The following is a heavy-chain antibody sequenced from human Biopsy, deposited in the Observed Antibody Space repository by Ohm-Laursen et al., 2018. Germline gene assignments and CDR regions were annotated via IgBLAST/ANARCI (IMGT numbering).Heavy chain of an antibody. CDR2: FFYSANT. CDR3: TRATNSTGWPYYYFCGMDV. J-gene: IGHJ6*02. CDR1: GVSINGGRYY. Sequence: TLSLTCTVSGVSINGGRYYWNWIRHHPGKGLEWIGNFFYSANTYHNPSLKSPVTISVDKSKNHFSLRVNSVTAADTAVYFCTRATNSTGWPYYYFCGMDVWGQGTTVTVS. V-gene: IGHV4-31*01. D-gene: IGHD2/OR15-2a*01.